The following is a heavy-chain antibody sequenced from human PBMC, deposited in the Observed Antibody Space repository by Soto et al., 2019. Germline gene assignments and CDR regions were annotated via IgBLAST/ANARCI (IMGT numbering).Heavy chain of an antibody. Sequence: QVQLQESGPGLVKPSQTLSLTCTVSGGSISSGGYYWSWIRQHPGKGLEWIGYIYYSGSTYYNPSLKGRVTISVDTSKNQVSLKLSSVTAADTAVYYCARPRGRDGIGEHDAFYIWGQGKMVTVSS. D-gene: IGHD1-26*01. J-gene: IGHJ3*02. V-gene: IGHV4-31*03. CDR2: IYYSGST. CDR1: GGSISSGGYY. CDR3: ARPRGRDGIGEHDAFYI.